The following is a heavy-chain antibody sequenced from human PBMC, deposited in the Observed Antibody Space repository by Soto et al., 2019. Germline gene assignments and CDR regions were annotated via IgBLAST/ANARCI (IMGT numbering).Heavy chain of an antibody. V-gene: IGHV3-15*01. CDR2: IKSKTDGGTT. Sequence: GGSLRLSCAASGFSFSDAWMTWVRQAPGAGLEWVGHIKSKTDGGTTDYAAPVKGRFTISRDASKTTVYLQMNSLRTEDTAVYYCTTDPHSTGTKYWGQGTLVTVSS. CDR1: GFSFSDAW. J-gene: IGHJ4*02. CDR3: TTDPHSTGTKY. D-gene: IGHD1-1*01.